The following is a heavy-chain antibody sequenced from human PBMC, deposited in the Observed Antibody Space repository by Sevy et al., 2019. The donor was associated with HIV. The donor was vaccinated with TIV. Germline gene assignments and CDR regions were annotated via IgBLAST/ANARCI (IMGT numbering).Heavy chain of an antibody. CDR1: GFTVSANY. Sequence: GGSLRLSCAASGFTVSANYMSWVRQAPGKGLDWVSILYRGGSAYYADSVKGRFTISRDDSKNTLYLQMNNLRLEDTAVYYCARVPREYSGSGSLPYYFYLWGQGTLVTVSS. CDR3: ARVPREYSGSGSLPYYFYL. V-gene: IGHV3-66*02. J-gene: IGHJ4*02. D-gene: IGHD3-10*01. CDR2: LYRGGSA.